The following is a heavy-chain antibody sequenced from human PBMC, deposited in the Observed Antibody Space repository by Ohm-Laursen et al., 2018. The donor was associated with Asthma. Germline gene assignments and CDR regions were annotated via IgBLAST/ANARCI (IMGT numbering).Heavy chain of an antibody. D-gene: IGHD1-26*01. Sequence: SLRLSCAASGYTCSRYSIHWVRQVPGKGLEWVASISTASTIIYYADSVRGRFTTSRDNAKNSVYLQMNSLRAEDTALYYCARIGPEWELPGREYSLHHWGQGTQVTVSS. J-gene: IGHJ1*01. CDR3: ARIGPEWELPGREYSLHH. CDR1: GYTCSRYS. CDR2: ISTASTII. V-gene: IGHV3-21*01.